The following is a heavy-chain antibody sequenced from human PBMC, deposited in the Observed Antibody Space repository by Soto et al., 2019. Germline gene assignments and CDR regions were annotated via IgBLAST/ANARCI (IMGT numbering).Heavy chain of an antibody. V-gene: IGHV5-51*01. Sequence: GESLKISCKGSGFTFTSYWIAWVRQMPGKGLEWMGIIYPGDSDSSYSPSFQGQVTISADKSINTAYLHWSSLKASDTAIYYCAKHEGYCSTTTCSNFDYWGQGNLVTVS. CDR3: AKHEGYCSTTTCSNFDY. D-gene: IGHD2-2*01. CDR2: IYPGDSDS. CDR1: GFTFTSYW. J-gene: IGHJ4*02.